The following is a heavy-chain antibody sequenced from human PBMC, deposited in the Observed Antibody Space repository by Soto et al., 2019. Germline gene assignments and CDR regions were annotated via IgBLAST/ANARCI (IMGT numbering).Heavy chain of an antibody. D-gene: IGHD3-10*01. CDR2: IWYDGSNK. CDR3: ARDRYGSGSYYNL. V-gene: IGHV3-33*01. Sequence: QVQLVESGGGVVQPGRSLRLSCAASGFTFSSDGMHWVRQAPGKGLEWVAVIWYDGSNKYYADSVKGRFTISRDNSKNTLDLQMNGLRAEDTAVYYCARDRYGSGSYYNLRGQGTLVTVSS. CDR1: GFTFSSDG. J-gene: IGHJ4*02.